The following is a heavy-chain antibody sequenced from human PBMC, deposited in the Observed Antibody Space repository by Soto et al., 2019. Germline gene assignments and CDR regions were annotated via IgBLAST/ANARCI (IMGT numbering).Heavy chain of an antibody. D-gene: IGHD3-22*01. Sequence: EVQLVQSGAEVKKPGESLRISCKGSGYSFTSYWISWVRQMPGKGLEWMGRIDPSDSYTNYSPSFQGHVTISADKSISTAYLQGSSLKASDTAMYYCARHKVRSYYYDSFDYWCQGTLVTVSS. V-gene: IGHV5-10-1*03. J-gene: IGHJ4*02. CDR1: GYSFTSYW. CDR3: ARHKVRSYYYDSFDY. CDR2: IDPSDSYT.